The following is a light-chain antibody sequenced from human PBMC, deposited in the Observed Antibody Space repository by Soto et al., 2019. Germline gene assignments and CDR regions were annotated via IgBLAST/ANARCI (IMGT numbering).Light chain of an antibody. Sequence: DIQMTQSPSSLSASVGDRVTITCRASQDINNYLAWYQQKPGKPPKLLIYAASTLQSGVPSRFSGGGSGTDFALTINSRQPEDVATYYCQRYNNGPPVTFGPGTKV. CDR3: QRYNNGPPVT. CDR1: QDINNY. CDR2: AAS. V-gene: IGKV1-27*01. J-gene: IGKJ3*01.